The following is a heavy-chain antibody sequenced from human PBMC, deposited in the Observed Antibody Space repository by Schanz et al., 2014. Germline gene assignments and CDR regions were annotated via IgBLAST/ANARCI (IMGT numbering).Heavy chain of an antibody. J-gene: IGHJ1*01. CDR3: AKESEIVGVVGTSKSGDLHH. CDR2: ISGSGSST. Sequence: EVQLLESGGGLVQPGGSLRLSCAASGFTFSSYAMTWVRQAPGKGLDWVSAISGSGSSTYYADSVKGRFTISRDNSKNTLYLQMNNLRAEDTAVYFCAKESEIVGVVGTSKSGDLHHWGQGTLGTVSS. CDR1: GFTFSSYA. V-gene: IGHV3-23*01. D-gene: IGHD1-1*01.